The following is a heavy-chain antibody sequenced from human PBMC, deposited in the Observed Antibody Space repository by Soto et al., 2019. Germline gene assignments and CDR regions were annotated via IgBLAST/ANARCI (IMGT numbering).Heavy chain of an antibody. CDR2: IYWDDDT. J-gene: IGHJ5*02. CDR1: GFSLSTSGVG. D-gene: IGHD4-17*01. V-gene: IGHV2-5*02. CDR3: AHRPVPYGDYFGPPLDP. Sequence: SGPTLVNPTQTLTLTCTFAGFSLSTSGVGVGWIRQPPGKALEWLALIYWDDDTRYSPSLKSRLTITKDTSKNQVVLTMTNMDPVDTPTYYCAHRPVPYGDYFGPPLDPWGQGTLVTVSS.